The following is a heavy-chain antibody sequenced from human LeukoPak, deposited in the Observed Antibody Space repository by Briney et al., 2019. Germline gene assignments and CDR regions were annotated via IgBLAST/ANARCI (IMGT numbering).Heavy chain of an antibody. CDR1: GFTFSTYW. J-gene: IGHJ4*02. V-gene: IGHV3-74*01. D-gene: IGHD1-26*01. CDR3: TRSPSLGGSYWGFDY. CDR2: LSPDGSSS. Sequence: PWGSLRLSCAASGFTFSTYWMHWVRQAPGKGLVWVSRLSPDGSSSIYADSVKGRFTVSGDNARNTLYLQMNSLRADDTAVYYCTRSPSLGGSYWGFDYWGQGTLLTVSS.